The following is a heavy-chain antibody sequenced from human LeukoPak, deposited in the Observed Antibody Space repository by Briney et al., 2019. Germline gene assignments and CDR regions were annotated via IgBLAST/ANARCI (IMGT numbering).Heavy chain of an antibody. Sequence: ASVKVSCKASGYTFTGYYMHWVRQAPGQGLEWMGRINPNSGGTNYAQKFQGRVTMTRDTSISTAYMELSRLRFDDTTVYYCARDQRGRSSWPIATVDYWGQGTLVTVSS. J-gene: IGHJ4*02. D-gene: IGHD6-13*01. V-gene: IGHV1-2*06. CDR1: GYTFTGYY. CDR3: ARDQRGRSSWPIATVDY. CDR2: INPNSGGT.